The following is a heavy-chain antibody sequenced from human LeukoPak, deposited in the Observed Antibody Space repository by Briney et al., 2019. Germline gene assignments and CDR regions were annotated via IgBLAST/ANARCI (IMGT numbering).Heavy chain of an antibody. D-gene: IGHD3-10*01. J-gene: IGHJ3*02. CDR2: INSDGSST. Sequence: PGGSLRLSCAASGFTFRSYWMHWVRQVPGKGLVWVSRINSDGSSTSYADSVKGRFTISRDNAKNSLYLQMNSLRAEDTALYYCARGDGSGSSDAFDIWGQGTMVTVSS. V-gene: IGHV3-74*01. CDR1: GFTFRSYW. CDR3: ARGDGSGSSDAFDI.